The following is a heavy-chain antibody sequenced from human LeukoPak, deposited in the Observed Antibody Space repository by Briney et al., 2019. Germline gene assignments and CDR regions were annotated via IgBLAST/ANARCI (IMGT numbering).Heavy chain of an antibody. CDR2: IFPSGGEI. J-gene: IGHJ4*02. CDR3: ATYRQVLLPFES. CDR1: GFTFSTFA. Sequence: GGSLRLSCAASGFTFSTFAMIWVRQPPGKGVEWVSSIFPSGGEIHYADSVRGRFTISRDNSKSTLSLQMNSLRAEDTAIYYCATYRQVLLPFESWGQGTLVTVSS. D-gene: IGHD2-8*02. V-gene: IGHV3-23*01.